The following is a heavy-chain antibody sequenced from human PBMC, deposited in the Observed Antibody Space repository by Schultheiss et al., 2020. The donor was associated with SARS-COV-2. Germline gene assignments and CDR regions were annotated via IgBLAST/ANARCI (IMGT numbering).Heavy chain of an antibody. V-gene: IGHV3-48*03. J-gene: IGHJ4*02. Sequence: GESLKISCAASGFTFSNYTMNWVRQAPGKGLEWVSYITESGITTYYAESVKGRFTISRDNTNNSLYLQINSLRGEDTAVYFCGRGGRYYYGAGSSFNDYWGQGTLVTVSS. CDR3: GRGGRYYYGAGSSFNDY. D-gene: IGHD3-10*01. CDR1: GFTFSNYT. CDR2: ITESGITT.